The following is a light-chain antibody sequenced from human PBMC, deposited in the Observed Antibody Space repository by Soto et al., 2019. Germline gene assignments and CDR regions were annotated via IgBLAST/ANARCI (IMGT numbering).Light chain of an antibody. CDR1: RGIMND. J-gene: IGKJ1*01. CDR2: AAS. V-gene: IGKV1-6*01. CDR3: LQYYNYPLA. Sequence: AIQMTQSPSSLSASVGDRVTITCRASRGIMNDLAWYQQKPGKAPKVLIYAASSLQSGVPLRFSGSGSGTDFTLTISSLQPEDFAPYYCLQYYNYPLAFGQGTKVEIK.